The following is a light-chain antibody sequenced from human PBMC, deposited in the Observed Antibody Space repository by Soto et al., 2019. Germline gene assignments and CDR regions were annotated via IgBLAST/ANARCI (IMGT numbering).Light chain of an antibody. J-gene: IGLJ1*01. CDR3: CSYAGSSYYV. Sequence: QSALTQPSSVSGSPGRSITISYTLTSIDFGFYNLVSWYQHRPGKAPKFILYAGSKRPSGVSNRFSGSKSGNTASLTISGLQAEDEAYYYCCSYAGSSYYVFGSGTKVTVL. V-gene: IGLV2-23*01. CDR2: AGS. CDR1: SIDFGFYNL.